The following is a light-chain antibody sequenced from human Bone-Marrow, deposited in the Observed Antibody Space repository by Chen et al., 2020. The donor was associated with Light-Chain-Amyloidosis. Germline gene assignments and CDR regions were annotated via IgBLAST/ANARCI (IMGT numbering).Light chain of an antibody. Sequence: QSALTQPASVSGFPGQSITIPFTGTSSDVGGDNHVSWYQQHPDKAPKLMIYEVTNRPSWVPDRFSGSKSDNTASLTISGLQTEDEADYFCSSYTITNTLVFGSGTRVTVL. CDR1: SSDVGGDNH. CDR2: EVT. J-gene: IGLJ1*01. V-gene: IGLV2-14*01. CDR3: SSYTITNTLV.